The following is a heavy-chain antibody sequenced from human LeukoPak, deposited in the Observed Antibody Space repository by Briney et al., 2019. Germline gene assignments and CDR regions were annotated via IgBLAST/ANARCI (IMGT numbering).Heavy chain of an antibody. CDR2: INHSGST. CDR1: GGSFSGYY. V-gene: IGHV4-34*01. D-gene: IGHD3-3*01. Sequence: PSETLSLTCAVYGGSFSGYYWSWIRQPPGKGLEWIGEINHSGSTNYNPSLKSRVTISVDTSKNQFSLKLSSVTAADTAVYYCARRDFWSGFLLGGQGTLVTVSS. CDR3: ARRDFWSGFLL. J-gene: IGHJ4*02.